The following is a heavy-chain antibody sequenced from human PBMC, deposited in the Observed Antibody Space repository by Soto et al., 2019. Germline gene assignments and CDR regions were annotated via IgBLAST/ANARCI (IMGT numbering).Heavy chain of an antibody. CDR2: IYHSGST. Sequence: PSETLSLTCAVSGGCISSSTWWSWVRQPPGKGLEWIGEIYHSGSTNYNPSLKSRVTISVDKSKNQFSLKLSSVTAADTAVYYCARNYCISTSCYSGSSSGWFDYYYYGMDVWGQGTTVT. D-gene: IGHD2-2*01. J-gene: IGHJ6*02. CDR3: ARNYCISTSCYSGSSSGWFDYYYYGMDV. V-gene: IGHV4-4*02. CDR1: GGCISSSTW.